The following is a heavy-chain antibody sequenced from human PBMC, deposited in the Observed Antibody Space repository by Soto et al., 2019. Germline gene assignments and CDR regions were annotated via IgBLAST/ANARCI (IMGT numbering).Heavy chain of an antibody. V-gene: IGHV1-69*12. J-gene: IGHJ4*02. D-gene: IGHD6-13*01. CDR2: IIPIFGTA. Sequence: QVQLVQSGAEVKKPGSSVKVSCKASGGTFSSYAISWVRQAPGQGLEWMGGIIPIFGTANYAQKFQGRVTITADESTSTADMELSSLRSEDTAVYYCASAKGPIAAAAPAASPYYFDYWGQGTLVTVSS. CDR3: ASAKGPIAAAAPAASPYYFDY. CDR1: GGTFSSYA.